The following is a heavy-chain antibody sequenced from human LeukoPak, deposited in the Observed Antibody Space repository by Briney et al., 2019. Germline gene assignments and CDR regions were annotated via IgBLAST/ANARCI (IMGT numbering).Heavy chain of an antibody. CDR3: ARGRGSYSSLLGGKIWFDP. J-gene: IGHJ5*02. CDR2: INHSGST. V-gene: IGHV4-34*01. Sequence: SETLSLTCAVYGGSFSGYYWGWFRQPPGKGLEWIGEINHSGSTNYNPSLKSRVTISVDTSKNQFSLKLSSVTAADTAVYYCARGRGSYSSLLGGKIWFDPWGQGTLVTVSS. D-gene: IGHD1-26*01. CDR1: GGSFSGYY.